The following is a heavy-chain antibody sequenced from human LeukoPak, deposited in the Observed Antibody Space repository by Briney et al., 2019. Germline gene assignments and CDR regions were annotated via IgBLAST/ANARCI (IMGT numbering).Heavy chain of an antibody. CDR3: ASEVFDCSSTSCYAGDY. V-gene: IGHV3-74*01. CDR1: GFTFSDYY. D-gene: IGHD2-2*01. CDR2: INSDGSST. J-gene: IGHJ4*02. Sequence: PGGSLRLSCAASGFTFSDYYMSWVRQAPGKGLVWVSRINSDGSSTSYADSVKGRFTISRDNAKNTLYLQMNSLRAEDTAVYYCASEVFDCSSTSCYAGDYWGRGTLVTVSS.